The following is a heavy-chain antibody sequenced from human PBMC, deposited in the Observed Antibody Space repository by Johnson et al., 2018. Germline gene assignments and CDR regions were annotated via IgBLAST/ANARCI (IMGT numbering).Heavy chain of an antibody. D-gene: IGHD2-15*01. V-gene: IGHV1-69*12. CDR3: AGGGDGVVVAAFNYGMDV. Sequence: QVQLVQSGAEVKKPGSSVKVSCKASGGTFSSYAISWVRQAPGQGLEWMGGIIPIFGTANYAQKFQGRVTITADESTSTAYMELGSLRSDDPAVYYCAGGGDGVVVAAFNYGMDVWGQGTTVTVSS. J-gene: IGHJ6*02. CDR1: GGTFSSYA. CDR2: IIPIFGTA.